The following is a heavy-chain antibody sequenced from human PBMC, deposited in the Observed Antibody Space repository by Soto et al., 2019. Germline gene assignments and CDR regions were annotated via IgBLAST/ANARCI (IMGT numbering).Heavy chain of an antibody. CDR1: GFTFSSYW. CDR3: ARVIQGITMVRGVIITWAYYYGMDV. CDR2: IKQDGSEK. J-gene: IGHJ6*02. V-gene: IGHV3-7*01. D-gene: IGHD3-10*01. Sequence: RLSCAASGFTFSSYWMSWGRQAPGKGLEWVANIKQDGSEKYYVDSVKGRFTISRDNAKNSLYLQMNSLRAEDTAVYYCARVIQGITMVRGVIITWAYYYGMDVWGQGTTVTVSS.